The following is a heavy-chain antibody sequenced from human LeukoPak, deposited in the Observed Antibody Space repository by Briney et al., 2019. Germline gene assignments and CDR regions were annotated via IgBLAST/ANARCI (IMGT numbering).Heavy chain of an antibody. CDR1: GGSVSSGGYY. CDR3: ARCSANVRGFDP. CDR2: IYHSGST. D-gene: IGHD2-8*01. Sequence: SETLSLTCTVSGGSVSSGGYYWSWIRQPPGKGLGWIGYIYHSGSTYYNPSLKSRVTISVDRSKNQFSLKLSSVTAADAAVYYCARCSANVRGFDPWGQGTLVTVSS. J-gene: IGHJ5*02. V-gene: IGHV4-30-2*01.